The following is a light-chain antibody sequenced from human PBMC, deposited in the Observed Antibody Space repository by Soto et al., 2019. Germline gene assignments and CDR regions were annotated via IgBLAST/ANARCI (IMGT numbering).Light chain of an antibody. J-gene: IGKJ1*01. CDR3: QQYNSYPWT. Sequence: DIQMTQSPSTLSASVGDRVTITCRASQTIDSWCAWYQQRPGKPPNLLIYKASTLASGVPSRFSGSGSGTEFTLTINSLQPDDFATYYCQQYNSYPWTFGQGTKVDIK. V-gene: IGKV1-5*03. CDR1: QTIDSW. CDR2: KAS.